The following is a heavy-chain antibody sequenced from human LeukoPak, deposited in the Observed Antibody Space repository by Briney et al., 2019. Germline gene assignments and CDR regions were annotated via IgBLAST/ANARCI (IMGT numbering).Heavy chain of an antibody. CDR2: ISGSGGST. Sequence: GGSLRLSCAASGFTFSSYAMSWVRQAPGKGLEWVSAISGSGGSTYYADSVKGRFTISRDNSKNTLYLQMNSLRAEDTAVYYCARDPSYYDSSGYYSHWGQGTLVTVSS. CDR3: ARDPSYYDSSGYYSH. D-gene: IGHD3-22*01. J-gene: IGHJ4*02. V-gene: IGHV3-23*01. CDR1: GFTFSSYA.